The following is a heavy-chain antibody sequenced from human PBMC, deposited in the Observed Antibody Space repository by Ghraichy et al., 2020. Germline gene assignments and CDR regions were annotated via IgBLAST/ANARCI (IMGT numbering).Heavy chain of an antibody. CDR3: AKGLTMIVVVYDAFDI. CDR1: GFTFSSNA. Sequence: GESLNISCAASGFTFSSNAMSWVRQAPGKGLEWVSAISGSGGSTYYADSVKGRFTISRDNSKNTLYLQMNSLRAEDTAVYYCAKGLTMIVVVYDAFDIWGQGTMVTVSS. V-gene: IGHV3-23*01. D-gene: IGHD3-22*01. CDR2: ISGSGGST. J-gene: IGHJ3*02.